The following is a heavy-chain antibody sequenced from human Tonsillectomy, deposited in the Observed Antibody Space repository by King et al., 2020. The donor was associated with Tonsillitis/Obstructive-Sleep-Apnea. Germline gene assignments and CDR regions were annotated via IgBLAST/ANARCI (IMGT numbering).Heavy chain of an antibody. Sequence: VQLVESGGVVVQPGGSLRLSCAASGLTFDDYTMHWVRQAPGKGLEWVSLISWDGGRTHYADSVKGRFTISRDNSKNSLYLQMNSLRIEDTALYYCAKGGTAAGTFDYWGQGTLVTVSS. CDR1: GLTFDDYT. J-gene: IGHJ4*02. D-gene: IGHD2-15*01. CDR3: AKGGTAAGTFDY. V-gene: IGHV3-43*01. CDR2: ISWDGGRT.